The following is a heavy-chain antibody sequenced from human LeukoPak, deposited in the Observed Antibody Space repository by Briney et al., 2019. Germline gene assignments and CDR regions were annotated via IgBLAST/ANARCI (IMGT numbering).Heavy chain of an antibody. CDR3: ARDRGSSGYKDAFDI. CDR1: GGTFSSYA. V-gene: IGHV1-69*05. Sequence: ASVKVSCKASGGTFSSYAISWVRQAPGQGLEWMGGIIPIFGTANYAQKFQGRVTITTDESTSTAYVELSSLRSEDTAVYYCARDRGSSGYKDAFDIWGQGTMVTVSS. J-gene: IGHJ3*02. D-gene: IGHD3-22*01. CDR2: IIPIFGTA.